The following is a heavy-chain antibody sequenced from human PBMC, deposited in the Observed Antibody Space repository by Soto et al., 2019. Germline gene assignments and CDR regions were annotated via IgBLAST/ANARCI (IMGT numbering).Heavy chain of an antibody. CDR1: GFIFSSDS. Sequence: GGSLILSCAASGFIFSSDSMNWVRQAPGKGLEWVSYISSSSSTIYYADSVKGRFTISRDNAKNSLYLQMNSLRDEDTAVYYCARGSTYYYDSSDYDLPKYNLIDPWGQGTLVSVSS. CDR2: ISSSSSTI. D-gene: IGHD3-22*01. J-gene: IGHJ5*02. CDR3: ARGSTYYYDSSDYDLPKYNLIDP. V-gene: IGHV3-48*02.